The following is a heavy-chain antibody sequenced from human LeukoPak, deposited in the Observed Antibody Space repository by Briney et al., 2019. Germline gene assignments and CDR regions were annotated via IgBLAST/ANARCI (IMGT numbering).Heavy chain of an antibody. CDR2: IYPGESDT. Sequence: GESLKISCKGSGYSFTTYWIGWVRQMPGKGLECMGVIYPGESDTRYSPSFQGQATISADKSINTAYLQWSSLKASDTAMYYCARHQYSGTFYNAFDIWGQGTMVIVSS. CDR1: GYSFTTYW. J-gene: IGHJ3*02. CDR3: ARHQYSGTFYNAFDI. D-gene: IGHD1-26*01. V-gene: IGHV5-51*01.